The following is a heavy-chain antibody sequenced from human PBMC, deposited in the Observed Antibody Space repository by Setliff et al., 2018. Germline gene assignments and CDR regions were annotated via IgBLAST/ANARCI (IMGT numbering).Heavy chain of an antibody. CDR2: IYHSGIT. Sequence: SETLSLTCAVYGESFSDSYWSWVRQPPGKGLEWIGDIYHSGITNYNPSLKSRVTMSVDTSKNQFSLKLTSVTAADTAVYYCARAPQYSNFWYALSWFDPWGQGTQVTVSS. J-gene: IGHJ5*02. V-gene: IGHV4-34*01. D-gene: IGHD3-3*01. CDR1: GESFSDSY. CDR3: ARAPQYSNFWYALSWFDP.